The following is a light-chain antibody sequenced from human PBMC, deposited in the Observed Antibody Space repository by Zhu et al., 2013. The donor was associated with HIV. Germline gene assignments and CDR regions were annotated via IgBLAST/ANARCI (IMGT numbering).Light chain of an antibody. CDR3: LQHFTYPRT. Sequence: DLQMTQSPSAMSASVGDRVTITCRASQDISNYLAWFQQKPGKVPKRLIYSASILETGVPSRFSGRGSGTDFILTISSLQPEDFATYFCLQHFTYPRTFGQGTKVEI. V-gene: IGKV1-17*03. J-gene: IGKJ1*01. CDR2: SAS. CDR1: QDISNY.